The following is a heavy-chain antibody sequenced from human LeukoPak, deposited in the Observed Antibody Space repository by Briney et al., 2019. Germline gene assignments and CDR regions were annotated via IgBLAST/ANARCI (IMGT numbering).Heavy chain of an antibody. CDR2: IYSDNT. D-gene: IGHD3-22*01. CDR3: ARDHYDGIGGFDY. CDR1: GFTVSSNS. J-gene: IGHJ4*02. Sequence: RTGGSLRLSCTVSGFTVSSNSMSWVRQAPGKGLEWVSFIYSDNTHYSDSVKGRFTISRDNSKNTLYLQMNSLRAEDTAVYYCARDHYDGIGGFDYWGQGTLVTVSS. V-gene: IGHV3-53*01.